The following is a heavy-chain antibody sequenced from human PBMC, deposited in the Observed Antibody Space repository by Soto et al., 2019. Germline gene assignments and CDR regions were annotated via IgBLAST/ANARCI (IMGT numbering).Heavy chain of an antibody. Sequence: SETLSLTCTVSGGSISSYYWSWIRQPAGKGLEWIGRIYTSGSTNYNPSLKSRVTMSVDTSKNQFSLKLSSVTAADTAVYYCARSVLEVATIFPYFDYWGQGTLVTVS. CDR1: GGSISSYY. D-gene: IGHD5-12*01. V-gene: IGHV4-4*07. J-gene: IGHJ4*02. CDR3: ARSVLEVATIFPYFDY. CDR2: IYTSGST.